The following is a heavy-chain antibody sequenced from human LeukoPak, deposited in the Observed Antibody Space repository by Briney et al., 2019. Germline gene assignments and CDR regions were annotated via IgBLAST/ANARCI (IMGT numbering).Heavy chain of an antibody. D-gene: IGHD4-11*01. CDR2: ISVYNGNT. Sequence: ASVNVSFKSSVYTFTIYGISWVRQAPGQGGEWRGGISVYNGNTKYAQKIQGRVTITTDTSTSTAYMELRSLRSDDTAVYYCARDGEPKTVTTYHYYMDVWGKGTTVTVSS. J-gene: IGHJ6*03. CDR1: VYTFTIYG. V-gene: IGHV1-18*01. CDR3: ARDGEPKTVTTYHYYMDV.